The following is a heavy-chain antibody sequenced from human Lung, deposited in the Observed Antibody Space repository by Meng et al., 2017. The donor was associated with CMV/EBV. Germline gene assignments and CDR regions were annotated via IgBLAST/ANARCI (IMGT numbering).Heavy chain of an antibody. CDR1: GGSISSSSYY. J-gene: IGHJ6*02. V-gene: IGHV4-39*01. CDR2: IYYSGST. D-gene: IGHD6-13*01. CDR3: ARQTDTEGIAAAPDV. Sequence: LSCTVSGGSISSSSYYWGWIRQPPGKGLEWIGSIYYSGSTYYNPSLKSRVTISVDTSKNQFSLKLSSVTAADTAVYYCARQTDTEGIAAAPDVWRQGTTVTVSS.